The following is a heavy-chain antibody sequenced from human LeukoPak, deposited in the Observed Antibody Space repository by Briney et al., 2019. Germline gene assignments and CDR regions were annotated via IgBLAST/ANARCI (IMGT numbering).Heavy chain of an antibody. CDR3: ARDQRGGGYSYGYFGY. J-gene: IGHJ4*02. V-gene: IGHV1-46*01. CDR1: GYTFTSYY. D-gene: IGHD5-18*01. Sequence: GASVKVSCKASGYTFTSYYMHWVRQAPGQGLEWMGIINPSGGSTSYAQKFQGRVTMTRDTSTSTVYMELSSLRSEDTAVYYCARDQRGGGYSYGYFGYWGQGTLVTVSS. CDR2: INPSGGST.